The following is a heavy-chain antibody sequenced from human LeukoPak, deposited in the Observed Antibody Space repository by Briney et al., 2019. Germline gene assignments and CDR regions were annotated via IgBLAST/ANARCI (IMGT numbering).Heavy chain of an antibody. Sequence: PSETLFLTCSVSGGSISGYYWSWIRQPPGKPLEWIAYIYYTGNTNYNPSLKSRAIISVDTSKNQFSLQLTSVTAADTAVYYCANPPTVTSFDSWGQGTLVTVSS. CDR3: ANPPTVTSFDS. D-gene: IGHD4-11*01. V-gene: IGHV4-59*01. J-gene: IGHJ4*02. CDR2: IYYTGNT. CDR1: GGSISGYY.